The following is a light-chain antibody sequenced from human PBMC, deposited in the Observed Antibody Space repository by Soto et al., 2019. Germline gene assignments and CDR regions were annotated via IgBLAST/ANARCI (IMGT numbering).Light chain of an antibody. J-gene: IGKJ5*01. V-gene: IGKV1-39*01. Sequence: IQMAPSPTSLFASVRDRVTHPCRASQSISSYLNWYQQKPGKAPKLLIYAASSLQSGVPSRFSGSGSGTDFTLTISSLQPEDFATYYCQQSYSTPTTFGQGTRLEIK. CDR3: QQSYSTPTT. CDR2: AAS. CDR1: QSISSY.